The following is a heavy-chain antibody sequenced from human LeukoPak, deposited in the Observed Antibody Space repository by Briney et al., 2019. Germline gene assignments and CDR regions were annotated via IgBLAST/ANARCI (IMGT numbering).Heavy chain of an antibody. V-gene: IGHV4-39*07. D-gene: IGHD3-22*01. CDR3: ARGNGYDSSGYYYERSYYFDY. Sequence: PSETLSLTCTVSGGSISSSSYYWGWIRQPPGEGLEWIGSIYYSGSTYYNPSLKSRVTISVDTSKNQFSLKLSSVTAADTAVYYCARGNGYDSSGYYYERSYYFDYWGQGTLVTVSS. J-gene: IGHJ4*02. CDR1: GGSISSSSYY. CDR2: IYYSGST.